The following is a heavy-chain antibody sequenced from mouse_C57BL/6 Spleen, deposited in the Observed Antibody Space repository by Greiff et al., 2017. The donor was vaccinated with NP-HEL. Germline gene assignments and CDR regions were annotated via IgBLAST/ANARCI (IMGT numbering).Heavy chain of an antibody. D-gene: IGHD2-4*01. Sequence: QVTLKECGPGILQSSQTLSLTCSFSGFSLSTSGMGVSWIRQPSGKGLEWLAHIYWDDDKRYNPSLKSRLTISKDTSRNQVFLKITSVDTADTATYYCARSWDYDGGDYYAMDYWGQGTSVTVSS. CDR1: GFSLSTSGMG. CDR3: ARSWDYDGGDYYAMDY. J-gene: IGHJ4*01. V-gene: IGHV8-12*01. CDR2: IYWDDDK.